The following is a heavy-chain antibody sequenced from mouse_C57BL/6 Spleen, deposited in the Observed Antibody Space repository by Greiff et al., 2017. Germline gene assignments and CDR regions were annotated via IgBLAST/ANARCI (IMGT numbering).Heavy chain of an antibody. CDR3: ARPGTGNYFDY. V-gene: IGHV1-69*01. CDR1: GYTFTSYW. CDR2: IDPSDSYT. J-gene: IGHJ2*01. D-gene: IGHD3-3*01. Sequence: QVQLQQPGAELVMPGASVKLSCKASGYTFTSYWMHWVKQRPGQGLEWIGEIDPSDSYTNYNQKFKVKSTLTVDKSSSTAYMQLSSLTSEDSAVYYCARPGTGNYFDYWGQGTTLTVSS.